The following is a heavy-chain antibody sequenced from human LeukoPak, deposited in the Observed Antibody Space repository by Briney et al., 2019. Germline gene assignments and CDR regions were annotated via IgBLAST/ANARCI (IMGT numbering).Heavy chain of an antibody. J-gene: IGHJ3*02. D-gene: IGHD2-21*02. CDR1: GGTFSSYA. CDR3: ATATYCGGDCYSVVVAFDI. CDR2: IIPIFGTA. V-gene: IGHV1-69*01. Sequence: SVKVSCKASGGTFSSYAISWVRQAPGQGLEWMGGIIPIFGTANYAQKFQGRVTITADESTSAAYMELSSLRSEDTAVYYCATATYCGGDCYSVVVAFDIWGQGTMVTVSS.